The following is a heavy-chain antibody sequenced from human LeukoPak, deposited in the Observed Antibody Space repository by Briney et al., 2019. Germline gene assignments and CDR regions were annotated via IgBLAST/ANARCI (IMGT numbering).Heavy chain of an antibody. CDR3: ARGREWEPKVFDY. Sequence: SEPLSLTCTVSGGSISGYYWSWIRQPPGKGLEWIGYIYYSGSTNYNPSLKSRVTISVDTSKSQFSLKLSSVTAADTAVYYCARGREWEPKVFDYWGQGTLVTVSS. CDR1: GGSISGYY. CDR2: IYYSGST. J-gene: IGHJ4*02. V-gene: IGHV4-59*01. D-gene: IGHD1-26*01.